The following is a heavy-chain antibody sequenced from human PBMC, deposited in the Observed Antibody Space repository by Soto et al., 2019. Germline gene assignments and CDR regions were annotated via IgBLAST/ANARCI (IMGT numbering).Heavy chain of an antibody. CDR1: GGSIRSYY. D-gene: IGHD6-13*01. CDR2: IYYSGST. J-gene: IGHJ4*02. V-gene: IGHV4-31*03. CDR3: ARVKAAAAGTVEFDY. Sequence: SETLSLTCPVSGGSIRSYYWTWIRQHPGKGLEWIGYIYYSGSTYYNPSLKSRVTISVDTSKNQFSLKLSSVTAADTAVYYCARVKAAAAGTVEFDYWGQGTLVTVSS.